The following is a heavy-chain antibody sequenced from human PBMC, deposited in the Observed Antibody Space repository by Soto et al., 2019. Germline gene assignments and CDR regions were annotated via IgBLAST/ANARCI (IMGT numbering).Heavy chain of an antibody. V-gene: IGHV4-61*08. Sequence: TLSLTCTVSCGSISRGGYYWNCVRQHPGKGLEWIGYIYYSGSTNYNPSLKSRVTISVDTSKNQFSLKLSSVTAADTAVYYCARDIGIAAAGTFWFDPWGQGTLVTVSS. J-gene: IGHJ5*02. CDR2: IYYSGST. D-gene: IGHD6-13*01. CDR3: ARDIGIAAAGTFWFDP. CDR1: CGSISRGGYY.